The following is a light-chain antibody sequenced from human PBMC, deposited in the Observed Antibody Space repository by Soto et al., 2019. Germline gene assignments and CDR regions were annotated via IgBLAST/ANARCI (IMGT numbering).Light chain of an antibody. CDR3: CSYARGSTVV. CDR1: SSDVGSYNL. V-gene: IGLV2-23*01. Sequence: QSALTQPASVSGSPGQSITISCTGTSSDVGSYNLVSWYQQHPGKAPKLMIYEDSKRPSGVSNRFFGSKSGNTASLTISGLQDEDEADYFCCSYARGSTVVFGGGTKLTVL. J-gene: IGLJ3*02. CDR2: EDS.